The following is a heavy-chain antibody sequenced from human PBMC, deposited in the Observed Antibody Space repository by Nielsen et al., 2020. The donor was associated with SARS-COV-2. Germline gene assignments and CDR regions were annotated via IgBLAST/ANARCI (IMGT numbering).Heavy chain of an antibody. J-gene: IGHJ3*02. CDR1: GFTFSSYE. D-gene: IGHD2-2*01. V-gene: IGHV3-48*03. Sequence: GGSLRLSCAASGFTFSSYEMNWVRQAPGKGLEWVSYISSSGSTIYYADSVKGRFTISRDNAKNSLYLQMNSLRAEDTAVYYCAREHITWVVPAALNAFDIWGQGTMVTVSS. CDR2: ISSSGSTI. CDR3: AREHITWVVPAALNAFDI.